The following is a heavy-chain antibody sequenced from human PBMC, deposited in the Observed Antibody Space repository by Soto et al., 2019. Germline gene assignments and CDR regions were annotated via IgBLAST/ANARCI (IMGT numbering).Heavy chain of an antibody. CDR2: IYYSGST. CDR1: GGSISSYY. CDR3: ARDRFDAFDI. Sequence: KASETLSLTCTVSGGSISSYYWSWIRQPPGKGLEWIGYIYYSGSTNYNPSLKSRVTISVDTSKNQFSLKLSSVTAADTAVYYCARDRFDAFDIWGQGTMVTVSS. V-gene: IGHV4-59*01. J-gene: IGHJ3*02.